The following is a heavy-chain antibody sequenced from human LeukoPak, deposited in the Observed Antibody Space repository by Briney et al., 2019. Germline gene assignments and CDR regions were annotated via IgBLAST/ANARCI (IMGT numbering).Heavy chain of an antibody. CDR3: ARIEDDSSGFANDY. D-gene: IGHD3-22*01. CDR1: GGSFSGYY. CDR2: INHSGST. Sequence: KCSETLSLTCAVYGGSFSGYYWSWIRQPPGKGLEWIGEINHSGSTNYNPSLKSRVTISVDTSKNQFSLKLSSVTAEDTAVYYCARIEDDSSGFANDYWGQGTLVTVSS. V-gene: IGHV4-34*01. J-gene: IGHJ4*02.